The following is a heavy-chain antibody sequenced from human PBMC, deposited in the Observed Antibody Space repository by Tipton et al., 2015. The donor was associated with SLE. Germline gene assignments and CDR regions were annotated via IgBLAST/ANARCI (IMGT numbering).Heavy chain of an antibody. CDR3: ARPLTGDQWAFGD. D-gene: IGHD7-27*01. CDR2: VSAYAGYT. CDR1: GYNFVNYA. J-gene: IGHJ4*02. Sequence: QSGPEVKKPGASVKVSCKASGYNFVNYAVNWVRQAPGQGLEWMGWVSAYAGYTKYAQNFQGRITLSTDTSTTTAYMELSGLTSDDTAVYYCARPLTGDQWAFGDWGQGTLVTVSS. V-gene: IGHV1-18*01.